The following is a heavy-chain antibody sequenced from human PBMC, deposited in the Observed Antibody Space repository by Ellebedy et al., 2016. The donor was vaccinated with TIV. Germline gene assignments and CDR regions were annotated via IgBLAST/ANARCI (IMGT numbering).Heavy chain of an antibody. CDR1: GFTFSDYW. CDR3: ARTYSPFDY. Sequence: GESLKISCAASGFTFSDYWMNWVRQAPGGGLEWVANINRDGSEQNYVDSVKGRFPISRNNAKNSLYLQIDSVGADDTAVNYCARTYSPFDYWGQGILVTVSS. CDR2: INRDGSEQ. V-gene: IGHV3-7*03. J-gene: IGHJ4*02. D-gene: IGHD5-12*01.